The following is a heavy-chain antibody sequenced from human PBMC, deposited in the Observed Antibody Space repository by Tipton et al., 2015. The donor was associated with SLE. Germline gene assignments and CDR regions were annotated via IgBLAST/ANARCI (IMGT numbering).Heavy chain of an antibody. V-gene: IGHV3-21*04. Sequence: GSLRLSCAASGFTFSSYSMNWVRQAPGKGLEWVSSISSSGSTIYYADSVKGRFTISRDNAKNSLYLQMNSLRAEDTAVYYCARAVAGTFFDYWGQGTLVTVSS. D-gene: IGHD6-19*01. CDR1: GFTFSSYS. CDR2: ISSSGSTI. J-gene: IGHJ4*02. CDR3: ARAVAGTFFDY.